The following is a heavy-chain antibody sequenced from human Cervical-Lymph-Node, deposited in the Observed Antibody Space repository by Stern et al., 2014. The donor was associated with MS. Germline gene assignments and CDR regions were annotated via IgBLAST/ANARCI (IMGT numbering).Heavy chain of an antibody. J-gene: IGHJ5*02. CDR2: IIRPIGTA. CDR3: ARGTGDNWFDP. Sequence: VQLVQSGADVKKPGSAVRVSCKAYGGVSWLRQAPGQGLEYMGGIIRPIGTAHYAQRFQGRLTITADASRNTTYMELRGLRSDDTAVYYCARGTGDNWFDPWGQGTLVIVS. CDR1: GGV. D-gene: IGHD3-10*01. V-gene: IGHV1-69*01.